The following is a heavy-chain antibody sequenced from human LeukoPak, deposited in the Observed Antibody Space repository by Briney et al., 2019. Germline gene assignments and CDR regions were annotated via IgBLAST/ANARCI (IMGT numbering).Heavy chain of an antibody. V-gene: IGHV1-18*01. CDR1: GYTFTSYG. CDR3: GRLTGIAPFGAFDI. D-gene: IGHD1-20*01. J-gene: IGHJ3*02. Sequence: ASVKVSCKASGYTFTSYGISWVRQAPGQGLEWMGWISAYNGNTNYAQKLQGRVTMTTDTSTSTAYMELRSLRSDDTAVYYCGRLTGIAPFGAFDIWGQGTMVTVSS. CDR2: ISAYNGNT.